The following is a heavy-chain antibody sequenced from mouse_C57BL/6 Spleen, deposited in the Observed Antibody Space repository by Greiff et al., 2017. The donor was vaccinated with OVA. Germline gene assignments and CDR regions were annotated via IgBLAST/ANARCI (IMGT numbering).Heavy chain of an antibody. CDR1: GYSITSGYY. J-gene: IGHJ2*01. Sequence: EVQLVESGPGLVKPSQSLSLTCSVTGYSITSGYYWNWIRQFPGNKLEWMGYISYDGSNNYNPSLKNRISITRDTSKNQFFLKLNSVTTEDTATYYCAREAYYEDYFDYWGQGTTLTVSS. CDR3: AREAYYEDYFDY. D-gene: IGHD1-1*01. CDR2: ISYDGSN. V-gene: IGHV3-6*01.